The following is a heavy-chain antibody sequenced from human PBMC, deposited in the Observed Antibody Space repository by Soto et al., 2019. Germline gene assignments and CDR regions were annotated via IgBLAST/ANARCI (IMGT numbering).Heavy chain of an antibody. D-gene: IGHD6-19*01. Sequence: SETLSLTCTVSGGSISSSSYYWGWIRQPPGKGLEWIGSIYYSGSTYYNPSLKSRVTISVDTSKNQFSLKLSSVTAADTAVYYCVNIAVDGSYYYYMDVWGKGTTVTVSS. CDR1: GGSISSSSYY. V-gene: IGHV4-39*01. CDR2: IYYSGST. J-gene: IGHJ6*03. CDR3: VNIAVDGSYYYYMDV.